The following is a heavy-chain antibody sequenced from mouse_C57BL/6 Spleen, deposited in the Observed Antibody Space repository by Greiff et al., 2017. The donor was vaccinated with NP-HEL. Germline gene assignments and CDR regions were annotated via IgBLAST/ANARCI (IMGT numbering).Heavy chain of an antibody. D-gene: IGHD2-4*01. CDR2: IDPSDSYT. Sequence: VQLQQPGAELVRPGTSVKLSCKASGYTFTCYWMHWVKQRPGQGLEWIGVIDPSDSYTNYNQKFKGKATLTVDTSSSTAYMQLSSLTSEDSAVYYCARRMITTFFDYWGQGTTLTVSS. V-gene: IGHV1-59*01. CDR1: GYTFTCYW. J-gene: IGHJ2*01. CDR3: ARRMITTFFDY.